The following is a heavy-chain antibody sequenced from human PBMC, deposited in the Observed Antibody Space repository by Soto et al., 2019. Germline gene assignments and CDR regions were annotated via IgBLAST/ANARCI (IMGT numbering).Heavy chain of an antibody. J-gene: IGHJ5*02. Sequence: QVQLVQSGAEVKKPGSSVKVSCKASGGTFSSYAISWVRQAPGQGLEWMGGIIPIFGTANYAQKFQGRVTITADESTSTAHMELSSLRSEDTAVYYCARDAWELLGFGFDPWGQGTLVTVSS. CDR1: GGTFSSYA. D-gene: IGHD1-26*01. CDR3: ARDAWELLGFGFDP. CDR2: IIPIFGTA. V-gene: IGHV1-69*01.